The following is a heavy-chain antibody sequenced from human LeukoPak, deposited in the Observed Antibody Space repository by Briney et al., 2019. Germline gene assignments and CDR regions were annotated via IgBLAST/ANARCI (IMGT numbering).Heavy chain of an antibody. D-gene: IGHD1-14*01. CDR3: AWHHLDY. CDR2: FRSKTDGGII. Sequence: PGGSLRLSCAASGFTFSDAWLSWVRQAPGKGLEWVGRFRSKTDGGIIEYAAPVKGRFTISRDDSKNTPYLQMNSLKIEDTAVYYCAWHHLDYWGQGTLVTVSS. CDR1: GFTFSDAW. V-gene: IGHV3-15*01. J-gene: IGHJ4*02.